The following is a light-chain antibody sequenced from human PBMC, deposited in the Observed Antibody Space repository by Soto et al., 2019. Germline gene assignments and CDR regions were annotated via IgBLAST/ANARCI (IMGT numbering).Light chain of an antibody. Sequence: EIVLTQSPGTLSLSPGERATLSCRDSQSFSSSYLAWYQQKPGQAPRLLIYGASSRATGIPDRFSGSGSGTDFTLTISRLEPEDFAVYYCQQYGSSPFTFGPGTKVDIK. CDR1: QSFSSSY. CDR2: GAS. V-gene: IGKV3-20*01. J-gene: IGKJ3*01. CDR3: QQYGSSPFT.